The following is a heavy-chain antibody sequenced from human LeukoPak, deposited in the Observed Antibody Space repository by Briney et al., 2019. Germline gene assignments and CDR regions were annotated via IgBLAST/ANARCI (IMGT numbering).Heavy chain of an antibody. J-gene: IGHJ4*02. CDR2: ISTDESST. Sequence: GGSLRLSCAVSGFSFSSYWMHWVRQAPGKGLVWVSRISTDESSTTYADSVRGRFTISRDNPKNTLYLQMDSLRAEDTAVYYCARPSSGWYGSWGQGTLVTVSS. CDR1: GFSFSSYW. CDR3: ARPSSGWYGS. V-gene: IGHV3-74*01. D-gene: IGHD6-19*01.